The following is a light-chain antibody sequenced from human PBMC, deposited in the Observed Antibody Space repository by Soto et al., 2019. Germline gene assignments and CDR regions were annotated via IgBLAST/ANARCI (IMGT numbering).Light chain of an antibody. Sequence: EIALTQSPATLSLSPGERATLSCRASQGVSSYLTWYQQKPGQAPRLLIYDASNRATGIPARFSGSGSGTDFTLTISSLEPEDFAVYYCQQHSNWPLTFGQGTKVDIK. CDR2: DAS. J-gene: IGKJ4*01. CDR3: QQHSNWPLT. CDR1: QGVSSY. V-gene: IGKV3D-11*01.